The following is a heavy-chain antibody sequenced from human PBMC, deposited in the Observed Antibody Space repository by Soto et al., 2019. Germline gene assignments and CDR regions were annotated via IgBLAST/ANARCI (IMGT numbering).Heavy chain of an antibody. CDR2: ISYDGSNK. CDR1: GFTFSSYA. J-gene: IGHJ4*02. CDR3: ARAGGLLLDY. V-gene: IGHV3-30-3*01. D-gene: IGHD2-15*01. Sequence: QVQLVESGGGVVQPGRSLRLSCAASGFTFSSYAMHWVRQAPGKGLEWVAVISYDGSNKYYADSVKGRFTISRDISKNTLYLQMNSLSAEDTAVYYCARAGGLLLDYWGRGTLVTVSS.